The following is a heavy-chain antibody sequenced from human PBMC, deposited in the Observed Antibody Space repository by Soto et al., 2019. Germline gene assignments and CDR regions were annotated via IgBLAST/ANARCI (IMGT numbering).Heavy chain of an antibody. CDR1: GFTFSSYG. J-gene: IGHJ4*02. V-gene: IGHV3-33*01. D-gene: IGHD2-15*01. CDR2: IWYDGSNK. Sequence: QVQLVESGGGVVQPGRSLRLSCAASGFTFSSYGMHWVRQAPGKGLEWVAVIWYDGSNKYYADSVKGRFTISRDNSKNTLYLQMNSLRAEDTAVYYCARDLPYCSGGSCLGYFDYWGQGTLVTVSS. CDR3: ARDLPYCSGGSCLGYFDY.